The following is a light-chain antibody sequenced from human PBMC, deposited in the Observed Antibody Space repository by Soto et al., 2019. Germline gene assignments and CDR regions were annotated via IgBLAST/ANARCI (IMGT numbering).Light chain of an antibody. CDR1: QSISSY. CDR2: AAS. J-gene: IGKJ3*01. V-gene: IGKV1-39*01. Sequence: DIQMTQSPSSLSASVGDRVTITCRASQSISSYLNWYQQKPGKAPELLIYAASSLQSGVPSRFSGSGSGTDFTLTISSLQPEDFATYYCQESHSTPFTFCLGTKVNIK. CDR3: QESHSTPFT.